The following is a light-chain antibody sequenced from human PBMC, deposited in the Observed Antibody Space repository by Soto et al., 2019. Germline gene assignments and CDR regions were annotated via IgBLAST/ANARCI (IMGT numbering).Light chain of an antibody. CDR1: SSDVGGYNY. CDR3: SSYAGNYTYV. Sequence: QSALTQPRSVSGSPGQSVTISCTGTSSDVGGYNYVSWYQHHPGKVPKLMIYDVNKRPSGVPDRFSGSKSGNTASLTISGLQAEDEADYYCSSYAGNYTYVLGTGTKLTVL. J-gene: IGLJ1*01. V-gene: IGLV2-11*01. CDR2: DVN.